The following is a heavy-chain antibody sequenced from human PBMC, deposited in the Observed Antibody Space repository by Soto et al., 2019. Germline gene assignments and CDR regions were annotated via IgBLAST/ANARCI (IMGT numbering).Heavy chain of an antibody. CDR1: GFTFSSYG. Sequence: GGSLRLSCAASGFTFSSYGMHWVRQAPGKGLEWVAVIWYDGSNKYYADSVKGRFTISRDNSKNTLYLQMNSLRAEDTAVYYCARDKSMVRGVIIQGYFDYWGQGTLVTVSS. V-gene: IGHV3-33*01. CDR3: ARDKSMVRGVIIQGYFDY. CDR2: IWYDGSNK. D-gene: IGHD3-10*01. J-gene: IGHJ4*02.